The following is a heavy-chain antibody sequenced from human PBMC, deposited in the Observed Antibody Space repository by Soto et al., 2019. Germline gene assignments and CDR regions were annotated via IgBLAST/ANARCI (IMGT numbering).Heavy chain of an antibody. Sequence: QVQLVQSEGEVKKPGASVKISCRASGYTFTSYAINWVRQAPGQGLEWMGWISAHSGNTNYAQKVHGRVTMPTDTSTSTAYMELRSLRSDDTAIYYCARIAASGIVHDFDFWGQGTLVTVSS. CDR3: ARIAASGIVHDFDF. D-gene: IGHD6-13*01. J-gene: IGHJ4*02. CDR2: ISAHSGNT. CDR1: GYTFTSYA. V-gene: IGHV1-18*01.